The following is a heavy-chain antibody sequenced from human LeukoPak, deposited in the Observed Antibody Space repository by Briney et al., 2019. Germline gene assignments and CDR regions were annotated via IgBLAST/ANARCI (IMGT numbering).Heavy chain of an antibody. CDR1: GGSISSSSYY. V-gene: IGHV4-39*07. CDR3: ARGVSGRANDY. CDR2: IYYSGST. D-gene: IGHD3-10*01. J-gene: IGHJ4*02. Sequence: SETPSLTCTVSGGSISSSSYYWGWIRQPPGKGLEWIGSIYYSGSTYYNPSLKSRVTISVDTSKNQFSLKLSSVTAADTAVYYCARGVSGRANDYWGQGTLVTVSS.